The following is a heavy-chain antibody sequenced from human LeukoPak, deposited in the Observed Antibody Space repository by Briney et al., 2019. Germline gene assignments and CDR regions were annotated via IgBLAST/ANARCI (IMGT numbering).Heavy chain of an antibody. D-gene: IGHD3-10*01. CDR2: ISSSGSTI. CDR3: ASILLWFVYEY. CDR1: GFTFSSYE. Sequence: GGSLRLSCAASGFTFSSYEMNWVRQAPGKGLEWVSYISSSGSTIYYADSVKGRFTISRDNSKNTLYLQTNSLRAEDTAVYYCASILLWFVYEYWGQGTLVTVSS. V-gene: IGHV3-48*03. J-gene: IGHJ4*02.